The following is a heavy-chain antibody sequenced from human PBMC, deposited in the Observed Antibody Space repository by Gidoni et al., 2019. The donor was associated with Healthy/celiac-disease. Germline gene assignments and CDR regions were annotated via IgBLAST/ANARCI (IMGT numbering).Heavy chain of an antibody. D-gene: IGHD2-2*01. CDR1: GFTFSSYG. CDR3: ARGYCSSTSCYLYYYYYGMDV. CDR2: IWYDGSNK. V-gene: IGHV3-33*01. Sequence: QVQLVESGGGVVQPGRSLRLSCAASGFTFSSYGMHWVRQAPGKGLEWVAVIWYDGSNKYYADSVKGRFTISRDNSKNTLYLQMNSLRAEDTAVYYCARGYCSSTSCYLYYYYYGMDVWGQGTTVTVSS. J-gene: IGHJ6*02.